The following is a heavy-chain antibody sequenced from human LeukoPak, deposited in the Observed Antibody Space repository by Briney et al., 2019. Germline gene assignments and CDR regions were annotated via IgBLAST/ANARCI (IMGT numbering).Heavy chain of an antibody. J-gene: IGHJ4*02. Sequence: ASVKVSCKASGYTFTSYAMHWVRQAPGQRLEWMGWINAGNGNTKYSQKFQGRVTITRDTSASTAYMELSSLRSEDTAVYYCARDLSPYYYDSSGPFDYWGQGTLVTVSS. D-gene: IGHD3-22*01. CDR3: ARDLSPYYYDSSGPFDY. CDR2: INAGNGNT. CDR1: GYTFTSYA. V-gene: IGHV1-3*01.